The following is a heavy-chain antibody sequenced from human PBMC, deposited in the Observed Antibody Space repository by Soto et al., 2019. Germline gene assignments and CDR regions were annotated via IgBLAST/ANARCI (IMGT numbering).Heavy chain of an antibody. Sequence: GGSLRLSCVVSGFTFSNYGMNWVRQAPGRGLEWVSVISGGGDSTHYRDSVQGRFTISRDNSKNTLYLQMNSLRAEDTAVYYCARESQGYYDILTGYYRPNGMDVWGQGTTVTVSS. CDR2: ISGGGDST. CDR1: GFTFSNYG. V-gene: IGHV3-23*01. CDR3: ARESQGYYDILTGYYRPNGMDV. J-gene: IGHJ6*02. D-gene: IGHD3-9*01.